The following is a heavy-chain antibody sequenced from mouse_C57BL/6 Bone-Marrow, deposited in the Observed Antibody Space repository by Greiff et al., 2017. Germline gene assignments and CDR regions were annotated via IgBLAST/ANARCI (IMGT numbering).Heavy chain of an antibody. CDR1: GYTFTSYW. CDR3: AREEGLRRAWFAY. CDR2: IDPSDSYT. V-gene: IGHV1-69*01. D-gene: IGHD2-4*01. Sequence: QVQLQQPGAELVMPGASVKLSCKASGYTFTSYWMHWVKQRPGQGLEWIGEIDPSDSYTNYNQKFKGKSTLTVDKSSSTAYMQLSSLTSEDSAVYYCAREEGLRRAWFAYWGQGTLVTVSA. J-gene: IGHJ3*01.